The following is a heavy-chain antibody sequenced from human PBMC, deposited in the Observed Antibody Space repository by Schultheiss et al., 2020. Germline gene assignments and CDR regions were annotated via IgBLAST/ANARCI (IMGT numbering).Heavy chain of an antibody. CDR3: ARALPSIYGSGYYYYYGMDV. Sequence: SETLSLTCAVSGGSISSGSYYWSWIRQPPGKGLEWIGYIYYSGSTNYNPSLKSRVTISVDTSKNQFSLKLSSVTAADTAVYYCARALPSIYGSGYYYYYGMDVWGQGTTVTVSS. J-gene: IGHJ6*02. V-gene: IGHV4-61*01. CDR1: GGSISSGSYY. D-gene: IGHD3-10*01. CDR2: IYYSGST.